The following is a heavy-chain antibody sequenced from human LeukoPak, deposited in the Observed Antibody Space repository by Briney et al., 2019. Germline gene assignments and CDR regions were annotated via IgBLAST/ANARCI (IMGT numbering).Heavy chain of an antibody. CDR2: ISAYNGNT. Sequence: VASVKVSCKASGYTFTSDGISWVRQAPGQGLEWMGWISAYNGNTNYAQKLQGRVTMTTDTSTSTAYMELRSLRSDDTAVYYCAREGSIDYDFWSGYSTDAFDIWGQGTMVTVSS. D-gene: IGHD3-3*01. V-gene: IGHV1-18*01. J-gene: IGHJ3*02. CDR1: GYTFTSDG. CDR3: AREGSIDYDFWSGYSTDAFDI.